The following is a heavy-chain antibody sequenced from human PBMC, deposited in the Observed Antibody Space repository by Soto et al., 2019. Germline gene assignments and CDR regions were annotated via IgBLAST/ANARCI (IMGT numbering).Heavy chain of an antibody. Sequence: QVQLQESGPGLVKPSGTLSLTCAVSGGSISSSNWWSWVRQPPGKGLEWIGEIYHSGSTNYNPSLNGRVPISEVKSKNQFSLTLSCVTAADTAVYYCARKDYGGDRCFDYWGQGTLVTVSS. J-gene: IGHJ4*02. D-gene: IGHD4-17*01. V-gene: IGHV4-4*02. CDR2: IYHSGST. CDR3: ARKDYGGDRCFDY. CDR1: GGSISSSNW.